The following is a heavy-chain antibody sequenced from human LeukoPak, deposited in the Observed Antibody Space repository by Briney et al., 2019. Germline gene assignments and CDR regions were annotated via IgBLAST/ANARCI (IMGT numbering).Heavy chain of an antibody. J-gene: IGHJ5*02. D-gene: IGHD6-13*01. Sequence: GGTLRLSCAASGFTFSSYSMNWVRQAPGKGLEWVSSISSSSSYIYYADSVKGRFTISRDNAKNSLYLQMNSLRAEDTAVYYCARPSCSSCSPGGSWFDPWGQGTLVTVS. V-gene: IGHV3-21*01. CDR2: ISSSSSYI. CDR3: ARPSCSSCSPGGSWFDP. CDR1: GFTFSSYS.